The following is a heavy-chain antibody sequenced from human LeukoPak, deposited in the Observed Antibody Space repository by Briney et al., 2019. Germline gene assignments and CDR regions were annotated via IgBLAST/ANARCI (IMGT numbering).Heavy chain of an antibody. CDR1: GFTFSSYA. CDR2: ISGSGGST. J-gene: IGHJ4*02. D-gene: IGHD2-15*01. Sequence: PGGSLRLSCAASGFTFSSYAMSWVRQAPGKGLEWVSAISGSGGSTHYADSVKGRFTISRDNSKNTLYLQMNSLRAEDTAVYYCAKDRPGYCSGGSCYFDYWGQGTLVTVSS. V-gene: IGHV3-23*01. CDR3: AKDRPGYCSGGSCYFDY.